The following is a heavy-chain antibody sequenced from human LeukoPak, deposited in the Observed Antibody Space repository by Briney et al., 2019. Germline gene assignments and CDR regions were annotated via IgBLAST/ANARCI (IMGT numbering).Heavy chain of an antibody. CDR1: GGSISSYY. CDR3: ARAVTTVTSLDY. Sequence: PSETLSLTCTVSGGSISSYYWSWIRQPPGKGLEWIGYIYYSGSTNYNPSLKSRVTISVDTSKNQFSLKLSSVTAADTAVYYCARAVTTVTSLDYWGQEPLVTVSS. CDR2: IYYSGST. J-gene: IGHJ4*02. D-gene: IGHD4-17*01. V-gene: IGHV4-59*01.